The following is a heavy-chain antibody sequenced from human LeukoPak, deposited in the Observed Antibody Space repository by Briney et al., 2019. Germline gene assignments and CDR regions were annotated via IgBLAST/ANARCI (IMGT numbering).Heavy chain of an antibody. CDR1: GYSINSGYF. V-gene: IGHV4-38-2*02. Sequence: SETLSLTCTVSGYSINSGYFWGWVRQPPGKGPEWIGSIFHTGDVYYNPSLRSRVTLSIDTSRNQVSLKVTSVTAADTALYYCARVVASTSTDSWGQGILVTVSS. CDR3: ARVVASTSTDS. CDR2: IFHTGDV. J-gene: IGHJ4*02. D-gene: IGHD2-15*01.